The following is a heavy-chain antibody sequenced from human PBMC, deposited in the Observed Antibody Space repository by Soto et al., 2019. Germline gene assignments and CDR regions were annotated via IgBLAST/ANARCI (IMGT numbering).Heavy chain of an antibody. J-gene: IGHJ6*02. CDR2: ISAYNGNT. Sequence: QVQLVQSGAEVKKPGASVKVSCKASGYTFTSYGISWVRQAPGQGLEWMGWISAYNGNTNYAQKLQGRVTMTTDTSTSTGYMELRSLRSDDTAVYYCARDSPATITGNYGMGVWGQGTTVTVSS. V-gene: IGHV1-18*04. CDR1: GYTFTSYG. D-gene: IGHD5-12*01. CDR3: ARDSPATITGNYGMGV.